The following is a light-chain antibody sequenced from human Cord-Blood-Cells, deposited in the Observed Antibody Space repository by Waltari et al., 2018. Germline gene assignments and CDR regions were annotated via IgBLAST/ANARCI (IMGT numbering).Light chain of an antibody. CDR1: QSVLYSSNNKNY. J-gene: IGKJ2*01. V-gene: IGKV4-1*01. Sequence: DIVMTQSPDSLAVSLGERATINCNSSQSVLYSSNNKNYLAWYQQKPGQPPKLLIYWAFTRESGVRYRFSGSGSGTDFTLTISSLQAEDVAGYYCQQYYSTPYTFGQGTKLEIK. CDR3: QQYYSTPYT. CDR2: WAF.